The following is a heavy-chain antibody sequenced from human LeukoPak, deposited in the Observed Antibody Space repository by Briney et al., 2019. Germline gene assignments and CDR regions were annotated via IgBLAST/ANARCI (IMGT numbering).Heavy chain of an antibody. Sequence: GGSLRLSCAASGFTFSSYSMNWVRQAPGKGLEWVSSISSSSSYIYYADSVKGRFTISRDNAKNSLYLLMNSLRAEDTAVYYCARDLVGAFDYWGQGALVTVSS. V-gene: IGHV3-21*01. D-gene: IGHD2-8*02. CDR2: ISSSSSYI. CDR1: GFTFSSYS. CDR3: ARDLVGAFDY. J-gene: IGHJ4*02.